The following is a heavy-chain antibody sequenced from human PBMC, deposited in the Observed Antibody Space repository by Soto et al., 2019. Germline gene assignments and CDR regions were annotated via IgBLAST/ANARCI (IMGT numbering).Heavy chain of an antibody. CDR2: IYYSGST. D-gene: IGHD4-17*01. J-gene: IGHJ4*02. CDR3: ARERDFYGDYYFDY. Sequence: SETLSLTCPVSGGSISSYYLSWLRQPPGKGLEWIGYIYYSGSTNYNPSLKSRVTISVDTSKNQFSLKLSSVTAADTAVYYCARERDFYGDYYFDYWGQGTLVTVSS. V-gene: IGHV4-59*01. CDR1: GGSISSYY.